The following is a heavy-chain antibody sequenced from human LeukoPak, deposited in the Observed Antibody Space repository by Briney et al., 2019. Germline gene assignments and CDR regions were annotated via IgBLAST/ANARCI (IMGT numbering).Heavy chain of an antibody. Sequence: GGSLRLSCAASGFTFSSYEMNWVRQAPGKGLEWVSYISSSGSTIYYPDSVKGRFTISRDNAKNSLYLQMNSLRAEDTAVYYCAELGITMIGGVWGKGTTVTISS. V-gene: IGHV3-48*03. CDR2: ISSSGSTI. J-gene: IGHJ6*04. CDR1: GFTFSSYE. D-gene: IGHD3-10*02. CDR3: AELGITMIGGV.